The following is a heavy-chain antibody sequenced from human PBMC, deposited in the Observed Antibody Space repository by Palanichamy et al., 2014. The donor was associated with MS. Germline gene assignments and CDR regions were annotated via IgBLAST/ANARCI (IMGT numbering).Heavy chain of an antibody. J-gene: IGHJ4*02. Sequence: QVQLVQSGAEVKEPGASVKISCKASGYTFSNYAIHWVRQAPGQRLEWMGWINAGNGNTKYSQKFQGRVTLTKDTSATTAYMELSSLRSEDTAVYFCARVYGSGWYFGYWGQGTLVTVSS. CDR2: INAGNGNT. CDR1: GYTFSNYA. D-gene: IGHD6-19*01. V-gene: IGHV1-3*01. CDR3: ARVYGSGWYFGY.